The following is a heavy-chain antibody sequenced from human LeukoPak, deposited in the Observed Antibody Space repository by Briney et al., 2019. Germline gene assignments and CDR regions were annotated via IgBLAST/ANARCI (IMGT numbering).Heavy chain of an antibody. Sequence: PSETLSLTCTVSGGSISSGDYYWSWIRQPPGKGLEWLGYIYYSGSTYYNPSLKSRVTISVDTSKNQFSLKLSSVTAADTAVYYCARDIGYCSGGSCYPFDYWGQGTLVTVSS. CDR1: GGSISSGDYY. CDR2: IYYSGST. V-gene: IGHV4-30-4*08. J-gene: IGHJ4*02. CDR3: ARDIGYCSGGSCYPFDY. D-gene: IGHD2-15*01.